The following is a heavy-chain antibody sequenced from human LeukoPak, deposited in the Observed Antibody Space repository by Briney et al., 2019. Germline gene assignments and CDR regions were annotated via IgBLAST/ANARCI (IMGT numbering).Heavy chain of an antibody. CDR2: INHSGST. CDR3: ARAGRTYYYDSSGYYY. V-gene: IGHV4-34*01. CDR1: GGSFSGYY. D-gene: IGHD3-22*01. Sequence: SGTLSLTCAVYGGSFSGYYWSWIRQPPGKGLEWIGEINHSGSTNYNPSLTSRVTISVDTSKNPLSLKLSSVTAADTAVYYCARAGRTYYYDSSGYYYWGQGTLVTVSS. J-gene: IGHJ4*02.